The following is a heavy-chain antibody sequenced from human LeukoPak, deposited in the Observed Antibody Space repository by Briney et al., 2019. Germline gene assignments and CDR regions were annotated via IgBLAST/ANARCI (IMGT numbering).Heavy chain of an antibody. CDR3: ARHVYDYVWGSYREFDY. CDR2: IYYSGST. V-gene: IGHV4-39*01. CDR1: NGSISSDTYF. J-gene: IGHJ4*02. Sequence: SETLSLTCTVSNGSISSDTYFWSWIRQPPGKGLEWIGSIYYSGSTYYNPSLKSRVTISVDTSKNQFSLKLSSVTAADTAVYYCARHVYDYVWGSYREFDYWGQGTLVTVSS. D-gene: IGHD3-16*02.